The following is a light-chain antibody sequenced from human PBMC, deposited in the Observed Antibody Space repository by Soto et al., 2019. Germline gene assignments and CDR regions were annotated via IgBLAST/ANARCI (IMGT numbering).Light chain of an antibody. CDR3: QQYNNYPRT. J-gene: IGKJ1*01. Sequence: IQMTQSPSSLSASVGDRVTITCRASQDINNYLNWYQQKPGQAPKLLIYDASNLETGVPSRFSGSGSRTDFSFTISSLQPEDFATYFCQQYNNYPRTFGQGTNV. CDR1: QDINNY. CDR2: DAS. V-gene: IGKV1-33*01.